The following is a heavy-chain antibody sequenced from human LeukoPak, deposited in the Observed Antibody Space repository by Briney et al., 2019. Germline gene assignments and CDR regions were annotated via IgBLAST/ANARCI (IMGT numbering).Heavy chain of an antibody. D-gene: IGHD1-26*01. CDR3: AKDPSSGGSYYMPSRYFDY. CDR2: IRYDGSNK. CDR1: GFTFSSYG. J-gene: IGHJ4*02. Sequence: PGGSLRLSCAASGFTFSSYGMHWVRQAPGKGLEWVAFIRYDGSNKYYADSVKGRFTISRDNSKNTLYLQMNSLRAEDTAVYYCAKDPSSGGSYYMPSRYFDYWGQGTLVTVSS. V-gene: IGHV3-30*02.